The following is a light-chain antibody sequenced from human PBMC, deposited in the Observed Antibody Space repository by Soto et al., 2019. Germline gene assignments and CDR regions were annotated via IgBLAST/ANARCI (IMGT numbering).Light chain of an antibody. CDR2: DAS. Sequence: DIQMTQSPSSLSASVGDRVTITCGAIQSISSYLNWYQQKPGKAPKLLIYDASNLETGVPSRFSGSGSGTDFTFTISSLQPEDIATYYCQQYDNLPPRLTFGGGTKVDIK. CDR3: QQYDNLPPRLT. J-gene: IGKJ4*01. CDR1: QSISSY. V-gene: IGKV1-33*01.